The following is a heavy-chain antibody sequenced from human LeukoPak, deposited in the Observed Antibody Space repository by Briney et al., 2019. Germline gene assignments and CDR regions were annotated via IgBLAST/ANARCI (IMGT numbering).Heavy chain of an antibody. Sequence: GGSLRLSCAASGLTFSSFAMRWVRQAPGKGLEWVSSISSSSSYIYYADSVKGRFTISRDNAKNSLYLQMNSLRAEDTAVYYCAIHCSSTSCLPSPHDAFDIWGQGTMVTVSS. CDR2: ISSSSSYI. CDR1: GLTFSSFA. CDR3: AIHCSSTSCLPSPHDAFDI. J-gene: IGHJ3*02. D-gene: IGHD2-2*01. V-gene: IGHV3-21*01.